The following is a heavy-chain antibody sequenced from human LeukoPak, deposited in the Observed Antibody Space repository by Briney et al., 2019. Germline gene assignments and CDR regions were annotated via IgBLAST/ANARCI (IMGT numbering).Heavy chain of an antibody. CDR2: IYHSGST. J-gene: IGHJ3*02. CDR3: ASDAPNLSYYYELGRAFDI. D-gene: IGHD3-22*01. CDR1: GGSISSSNW. V-gene: IGHV4-4*02. Sequence: SETLSLTCAVSGGSISSSNWWSWVRQPPGKGLEWIGEIYHSGSTNYNPSLKSRVTISVDKSKNQFSLKLSSVTAADTAVYYCASDAPNLSYYYELGRAFDIWGQGTMVTVSS.